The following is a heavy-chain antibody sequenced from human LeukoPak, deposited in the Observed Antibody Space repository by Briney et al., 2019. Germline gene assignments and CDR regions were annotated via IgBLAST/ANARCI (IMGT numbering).Heavy chain of an antibody. Sequence: GGSLRLSCAASGFTFRSYNMNWVRQAPGKGLEWVAVISYDGSNKYYADSVKGRFTISRDNSKNTLYLQMNSLRGEDTAVYYCASEGIAAAADIWGQGTMVTVSS. V-gene: IGHV3-30*03. J-gene: IGHJ3*02. CDR1: GFTFRSYN. D-gene: IGHD6-13*01. CDR3: ASEGIAAAADI. CDR2: ISYDGSNK.